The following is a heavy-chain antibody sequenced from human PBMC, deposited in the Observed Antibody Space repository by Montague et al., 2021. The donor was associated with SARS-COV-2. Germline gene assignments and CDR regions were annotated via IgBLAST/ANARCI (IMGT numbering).Heavy chain of an antibody. CDR1: GFTFSSYW. CDR2: IKQDGSEK. CDR3: ARDSGQPLLYGSPYYHYGMDV. V-gene: IGHV3-7*01. Sequence: SLRLSCAASGFTFSSYWMSWVRQAPGKGLEWVANIKQDGSEKYYVDSVKGRFTISRDNAKNSLYLQMNSLRAEDTAVYYCARDSGQPLLYGSPYYHYGMDVWGQGTTVTVSS. D-gene: IGHD2-2*02. J-gene: IGHJ6*02.